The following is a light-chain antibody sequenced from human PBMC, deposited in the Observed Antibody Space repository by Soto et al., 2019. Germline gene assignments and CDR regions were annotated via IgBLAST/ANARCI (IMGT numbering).Light chain of an antibody. Sequence: QSALTQPASVSGSPGQSITISCTGTITDVGSSNYVSWYKQHPGKAAKIMIYDVSNRPSGVSNRFSGSKSGNTASLTISGLQAEDEADYYCSSYTTTSTWVFGGGTKLTVL. CDR1: ITDVGSSNY. J-gene: IGLJ2*01. CDR3: SSYTTTSTWV. V-gene: IGLV2-14*01. CDR2: DVS.